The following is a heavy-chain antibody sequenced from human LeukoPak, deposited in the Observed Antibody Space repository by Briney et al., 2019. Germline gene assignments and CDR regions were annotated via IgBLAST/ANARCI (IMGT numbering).Heavy chain of an antibody. D-gene: IGHD2-2*01. CDR2: IYYTAGA. Sequence: PSQTLSLTCNVSVASMRSESHLWSWLRRHPGKGPEWIAYIYYTAGAYSNPSLESRVSISLDASENQFSLKLSSVTAADTAVYYCARGRRELKYAPDYWGQGTLVTVSS. V-gene: IGHV4-31*03. CDR1: VASMRSESHL. J-gene: IGHJ4*02. CDR3: ARGRRELKYAPDY.